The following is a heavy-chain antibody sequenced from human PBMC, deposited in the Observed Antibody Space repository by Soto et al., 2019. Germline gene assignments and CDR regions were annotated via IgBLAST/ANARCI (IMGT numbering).Heavy chain of an antibody. CDR1: GGSISNLY. J-gene: IGHJ4*02. Sequence: SETLSLTCTVSGGSISNLYWGWIRQPPGKGLEWIGSIYYSGSTYYNPSLKSRVTISVDTSKNQFSLKLSSVTAADTAVYYCARRGSSSWYGYWGQGTLVTVSS. CDR3: ARRGSSSWYGY. V-gene: IGHV4-39*01. CDR2: IYYSGST. D-gene: IGHD6-13*01.